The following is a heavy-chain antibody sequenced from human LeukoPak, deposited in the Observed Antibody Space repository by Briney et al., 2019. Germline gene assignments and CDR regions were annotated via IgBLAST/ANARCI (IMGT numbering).Heavy chain of an antibody. CDR3: ARGLFDSSGYYYLAPPDY. Sequence: PGGSLRLSCAASGFTVSGNYMSWVRQAPGKGLEWVSIIYSGGSTYYADSVKGRFTISRDNSKNTLYLQMNSLRAEDTAVYYCARGLFDSSGYYYLAPPDYWGQGTLVTVSS. D-gene: IGHD3-22*01. CDR2: IYSGGST. V-gene: IGHV3-53*01. J-gene: IGHJ4*02. CDR1: GFTVSGNY.